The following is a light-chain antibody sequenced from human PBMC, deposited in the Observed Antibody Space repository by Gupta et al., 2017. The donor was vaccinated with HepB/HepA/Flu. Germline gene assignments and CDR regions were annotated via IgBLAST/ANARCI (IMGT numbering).Light chain of an antibody. J-gene: IGLJ1*01. CDR3: CAYAGSGTYV. CDR2: EVS. Sequence: QSALTQPASVSGSPGQSITISCTGTSSDIGSYNLVSWYQQYTGKAPKLMLYEVSKWPSGVSNRFSGSKFGNTASLTISGLQAEDESDYYCCAYAGSGTYVFGTGTKVTVL. V-gene: IGLV2-23*02. CDR1: SSDIGSYNL.